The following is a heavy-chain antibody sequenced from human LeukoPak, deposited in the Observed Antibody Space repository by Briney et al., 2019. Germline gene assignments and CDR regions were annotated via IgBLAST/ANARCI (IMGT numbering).Heavy chain of an antibody. J-gene: IGHJ4*02. CDR1: GITIRNYG. V-gene: IGHV3-23*05. Sequence: PGGSLRLSCAASGITIRNYGMTWVRQAPGRGLQWVSSINNSGTRTFHEDSVKGRFTISRDDSKSTMYLQMNSLRPEDTAIYYCAKDPLGGDETDYWGQGILVTVSS. CDR3: AKDPLGGDETDY. CDR2: INNSGTRT. D-gene: IGHD3-16*01.